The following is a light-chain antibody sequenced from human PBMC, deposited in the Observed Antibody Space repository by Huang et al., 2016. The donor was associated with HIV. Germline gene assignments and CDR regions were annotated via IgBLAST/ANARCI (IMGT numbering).Light chain of an antibody. V-gene: IGKV1-39*01. CDR1: QNVNTY. Sequence: DIQMTQSPPSLSASVGDSVTIACRASQNVNTYLNWYQQKPGQAPRLLIFAASRLRSGVPSRVSGSGSGTEFTLTISSLQLEDFATYYCQQRFSTTITFGQGTRLDIK. J-gene: IGKJ5*01. CDR2: AAS. CDR3: QQRFSTTIT.